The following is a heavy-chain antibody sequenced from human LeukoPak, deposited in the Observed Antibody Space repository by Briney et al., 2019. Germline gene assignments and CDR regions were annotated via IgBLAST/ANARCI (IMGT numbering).Heavy chain of an antibody. V-gene: IGHV1-46*01. J-gene: IGHJ4*02. D-gene: IGHD3-22*01. CDR3: ARGGEDYYDSSGTTLDY. Sequence: GASVKVSCKASGYTFTSYYMHWVRQAPGQGLEWMGIINPSGGSTSYAQKFQGRVTMTRDTSTSTVYMELSSLRSEDTAVYYCARGGEDYYDSSGTTLDYWGQGTLVTVSS. CDR2: INPSGGST. CDR1: GYTFTSYY.